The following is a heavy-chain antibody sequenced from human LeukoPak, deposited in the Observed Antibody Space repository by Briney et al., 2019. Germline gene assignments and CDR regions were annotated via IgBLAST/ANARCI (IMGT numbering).Heavy chain of an antibody. CDR2: INPNSGDT. CDR1: GYTFTDYY. Sequence: ASVKVSCKTSGYTFTDYYMHWVRQAPGQGLEWMGRINPNSGDTNYAQKFLGRVTMTRDTSISTAYMGLSSLTSDDTAVYYCASISEVWSGYYTVHHDYWGQGTLVTVST. D-gene: IGHD3-3*01. J-gene: IGHJ4*02. CDR3: ASISEVWSGYYTVHHDY. V-gene: IGHV1-2*02.